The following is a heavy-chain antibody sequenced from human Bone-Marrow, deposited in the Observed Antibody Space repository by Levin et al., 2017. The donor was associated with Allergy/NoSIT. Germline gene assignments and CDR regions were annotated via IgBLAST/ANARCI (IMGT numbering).Heavy chain of an antibody. Sequence: SGGSLRLSCAASGFPFDDYGMHWVRQAPGKGLEWVSGISWNGGSIGYADSVKGRFIISRDNAKNSLYLQMNSLRDEDTAFYYCAKDDAGDIDYTSGPYTWGQGTLVTVSS. D-gene: IGHD6-19*01. CDR2: ISWNGGSI. J-gene: IGHJ1*01. CDR3: AKDDAGDIDYTSGPYT. CDR1: GFPFDDYG. V-gene: IGHV3-9*01.